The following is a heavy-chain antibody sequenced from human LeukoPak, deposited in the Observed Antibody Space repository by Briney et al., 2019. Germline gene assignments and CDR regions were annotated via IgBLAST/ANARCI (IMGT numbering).Heavy chain of an antibody. CDR3: ARQSSSNNLGY. Sequence: GESLKISCKGSGYSFTSYWIGWVRQMPGKGLEWMGIIYPGDSETRYSPSFQGQVTISADKSTSTAYLQWSSLKASDTAMYYCARQSSSNNLGYWGQGTLVTVSS. J-gene: IGHJ4*02. D-gene: IGHD6-6*01. CDR2: IYPGDSET. CDR1: GYSFTSYW. V-gene: IGHV5-51*01.